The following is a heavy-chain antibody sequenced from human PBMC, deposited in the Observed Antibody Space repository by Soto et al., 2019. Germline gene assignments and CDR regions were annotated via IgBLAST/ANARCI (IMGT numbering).Heavy chain of an antibody. J-gene: IGHJ5*02. CDR3: GQYSGKYSGLSPS. D-gene: IGHD1-26*01. Sequence: ASVKVSCKASGYTFTGYAIHWVRQAPGQRLEWMGWISAVNGNTKYSQRFQDRVTFSIDTSASAAYMELNSLTSEDTGVFYCGQYSGKYSGLSPSWGQGTLVTVSS. V-gene: IGHV1-3*01. CDR1: GYTFTGYA. CDR2: ISAVNGNT.